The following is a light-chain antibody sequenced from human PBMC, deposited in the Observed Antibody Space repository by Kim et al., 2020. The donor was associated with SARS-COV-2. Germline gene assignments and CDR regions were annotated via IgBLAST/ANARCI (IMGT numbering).Light chain of an antibody. CDR3: SLSYTGVVI. V-gene: IGLV7-46*01. Sequence: EGLSTLTCDANTGTVTSDLCTYWYKQKPGPAPRTLIYDTSNNLSWTPARFSGSLLGGKAALTLSGAQHEDEADYYCSLSYTGVVIFGGGTQLTVL. CDR2: DTS. J-gene: IGLJ2*01. CDR1: TGTVTSDLC.